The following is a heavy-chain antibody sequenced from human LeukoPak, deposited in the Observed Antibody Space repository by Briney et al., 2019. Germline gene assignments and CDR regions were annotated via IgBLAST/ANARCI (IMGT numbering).Heavy chain of an antibody. Sequence: PSETLSLTCTVPGGSISSSSYYWGWIRQPPGKGLEWIGSIYYSGSTYYNPSLKSRVTISVDTSKNQFSLKLSSVTAADTAVYYCARHEISRTGTPRTFDYWGQGTLVTVSS. V-gene: IGHV4-39*01. CDR1: GGSISSSSYY. D-gene: IGHD1-7*01. CDR3: ARHEISRTGTPRTFDY. CDR2: IYYSGST. J-gene: IGHJ4*02.